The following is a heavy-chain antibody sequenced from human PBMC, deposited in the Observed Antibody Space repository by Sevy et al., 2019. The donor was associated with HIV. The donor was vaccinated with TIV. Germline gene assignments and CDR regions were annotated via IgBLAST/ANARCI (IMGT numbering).Heavy chain of an antibody. Sequence: GGSLRLSCAASGFTFSSYSMNWVRQAPGKGLEWVSSISSSSSYIYYADSVKGRFTISRDNAKNSLYLQMNSLRAEDTAVYYCARDPSLYSSSSYWYFDLWSRGTLVTVSS. V-gene: IGHV3-21*01. CDR3: ARDPSLYSSSSYWYFDL. CDR2: ISSSSSYI. J-gene: IGHJ2*01. D-gene: IGHD6-13*01. CDR1: GFTFSSYS.